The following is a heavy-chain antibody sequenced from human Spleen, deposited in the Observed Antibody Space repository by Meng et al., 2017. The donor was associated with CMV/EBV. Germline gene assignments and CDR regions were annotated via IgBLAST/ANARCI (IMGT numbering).Heavy chain of an antibody. J-gene: IGHJ5*02. CDR2: INHSGST. CDR3: ARGGSVEYQLLTFSRFDP. CDR1: VRSFLGYD. Sequence: PSRALSLNCAVIVRSFLGYDWGWIRQPPGKGPEWIGEINHSGSTNYNPSLKSRVTISVDTSKNQFSLKLSSVTAADTAVYYCARGGSVEYQLLTFSRFDPWGQGTLVTVSS. D-gene: IGHD2-2*01. V-gene: IGHV4-34*01.